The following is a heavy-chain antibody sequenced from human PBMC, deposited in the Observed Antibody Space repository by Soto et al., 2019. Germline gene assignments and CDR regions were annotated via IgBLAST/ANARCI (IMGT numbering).Heavy chain of an antibody. D-gene: IGHD6-19*01. CDR3: AVSRGIAVAGSKGDYYGMDV. CDR1: GFTFSSYG. J-gene: IGHJ6*02. CDR2: IWYDGSNK. V-gene: IGHV3-33*01. Sequence: PGGSLRLSCAASGFTFSSYGMHWVRQAPGKGLEWVAVIWYDGSNKYYADSVKGRFTISRDNSKDTLYLQMNSLRAEDTAVYYCAVSRGIAVAGSKGDYYGMDVWGQGTTVTVSS.